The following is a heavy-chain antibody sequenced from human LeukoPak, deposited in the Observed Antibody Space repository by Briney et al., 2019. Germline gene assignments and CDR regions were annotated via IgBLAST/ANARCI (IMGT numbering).Heavy chain of an antibody. CDR1: GGSFSGYY. CDR3: ARPGGYSGRGEFDY. CDR2: INHSGST. Sequence: PSETLSLTCAVYGGSFSGYYWSWIRQPPGKGLEWIGEINHSGSTNYNPSLKSRVTISVDTSKNQFSLKLSSVTAADTAVYYCARPGGYSGRGEFDYWGQGTLVTVSS. V-gene: IGHV4-34*01. J-gene: IGHJ4*02. D-gene: IGHD3-22*01.